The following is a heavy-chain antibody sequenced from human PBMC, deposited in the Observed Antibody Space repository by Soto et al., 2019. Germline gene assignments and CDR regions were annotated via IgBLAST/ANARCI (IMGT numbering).Heavy chain of an antibody. CDR2: INSDGSST. CDR3: ARDPGTGYYDSSGYYYD. J-gene: IGHJ4*02. CDR1: GFTISSYW. D-gene: IGHD3-22*01. V-gene: IGHV3-74*01. Sequence: EVQLVESGGGLVQPGGSLRLSCAASGFTISSYWMHWVRQAPGKGLVWVSRINSDGSSTSYADSVKGRFTINRDNAKNTLYLQMNSLRAEDTAVYYCARDPGTGYYDSSGYYYDWGQGTLVTVSS.